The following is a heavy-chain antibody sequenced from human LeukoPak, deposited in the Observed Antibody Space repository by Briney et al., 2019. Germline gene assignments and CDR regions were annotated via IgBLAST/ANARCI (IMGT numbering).Heavy chain of an antibody. Sequence: SETLSLTCTVSGGSISSSSYYWGWIRQPPGKGLEWIGYSYYSGSTYYNSSLKSRVTISVDTSKNQFSLKLSSVTAADTAVYYCARAYDSSGYYLLGYWGQGTLVTVSS. CDR2: SYYSGST. D-gene: IGHD3-22*01. CDR1: GGSISSSSYY. V-gene: IGHV4-30-4*08. CDR3: ARAYDSSGYYLLGY. J-gene: IGHJ4*02.